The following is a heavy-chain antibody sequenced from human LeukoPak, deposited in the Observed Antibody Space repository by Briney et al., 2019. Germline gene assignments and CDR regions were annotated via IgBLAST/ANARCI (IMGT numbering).Heavy chain of an antibody. D-gene: IGHD6-13*01. Sequence: GGSLRLSCAASGFAVSDKYMSWVRQAPGKGLEWVSVIYSSTYYADSVEGRFTISRDNSKNTLYLQMNSLRVEDTAVYFCATEKGYTSSWYIDYWGQGTLVTVSS. CDR3: ATEKGYTSSWYIDY. V-gene: IGHV3-53*01. CDR2: IYSST. J-gene: IGHJ4*02. CDR1: GFAVSDKY.